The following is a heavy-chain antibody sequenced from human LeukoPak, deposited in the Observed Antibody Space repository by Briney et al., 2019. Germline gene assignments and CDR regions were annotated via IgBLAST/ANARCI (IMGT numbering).Heavy chain of an antibody. D-gene: IGHD1-20*01. CDR3: ARVGNWNDVTDY. Sequence: PSETLSLTCSVSGGSISSGSYYWSWIRQPAGKGLEWIGRIYTSGSTNYNPSLKSRVTISIDTSKNQISMNLRSVTAADTAVYYCARVGNWNDVTDYWGQGTLVTVSS. CDR1: GGSISSGSYY. J-gene: IGHJ4*02. CDR2: IYTSGST. V-gene: IGHV4-61*02.